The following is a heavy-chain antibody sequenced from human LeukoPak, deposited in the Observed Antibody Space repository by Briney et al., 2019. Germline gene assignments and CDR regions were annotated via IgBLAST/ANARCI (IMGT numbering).Heavy chain of an antibody. CDR1: GYTFTGYY. CDR3: AREGYGGNSGFDY. J-gene: IGHJ4*02. Sequence: AASVKVSCKASGYTFTGYYMHWVRQAPGQGLEWMGWINPNSGGTNYAQKFQGRVTMTRDTSISTAYMELSRLRSDDTAVHYCAREGYGGNSGFDYWGQGTLVTVSS. D-gene: IGHD4-17*01. V-gene: IGHV1-2*02. CDR2: INPNSGGT.